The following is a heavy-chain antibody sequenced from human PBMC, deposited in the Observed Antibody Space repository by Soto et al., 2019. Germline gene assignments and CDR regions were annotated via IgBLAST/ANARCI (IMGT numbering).Heavy chain of an antibody. CDR3: ARARNGNYHWDY. Sequence: PGESLKISCKDSGYTFTTYWIGWVRQMPGKGLEWMGIIYAADSRAKYSPSFQGQVTISVDRSTTTAYLQWNGLKASDTAMYYCARARNGNYHWDYWGQGTLVTVSS. CDR2: IYAADSRA. D-gene: IGHD4-17*01. V-gene: IGHV5-51*01. CDR1: GYTFTTYW. J-gene: IGHJ4*02.